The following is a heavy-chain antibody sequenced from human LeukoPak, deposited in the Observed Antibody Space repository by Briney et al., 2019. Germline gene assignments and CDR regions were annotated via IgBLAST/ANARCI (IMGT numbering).Heavy chain of an antibody. D-gene: IGHD4-17*01. CDR3: ARLPLTTGGFDY. J-gene: IGHJ4*02. CDR2: IYPGDSDA. CDR1: GYSFTSYW. V-gene: IGHV5-51*01. Sequence: GESLKISCKGSGYSFTSYWIGWVRQMPGKGLEWMGIIYPGDSDARYSPAFQGQVTISAAKSINTAYLQWSSLKASDTAMYYCARLPLTTGGFDYWGQGTLVTVSS.